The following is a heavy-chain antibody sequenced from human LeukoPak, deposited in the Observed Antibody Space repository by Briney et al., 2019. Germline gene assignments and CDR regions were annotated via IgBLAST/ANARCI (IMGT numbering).Heavy chain of an antibody. V-gene: IGHV4-59*08. CDR1: GDSISGYY. D-gene: IGHD4-17*01. J-gene: IGHJ4*02. CDR3: ARLATYGDFSD. Sequence: PSETLSLTCTVSGDSISGYYWSWVRQPPGKGLEWIGYIFHSGSTKYNPSLESRVTISIDTSKNQFSLRLSSVTAADTAVYYCARLATYGDFSDWGQGTLVTVSS. CDR2: IFHSGST.